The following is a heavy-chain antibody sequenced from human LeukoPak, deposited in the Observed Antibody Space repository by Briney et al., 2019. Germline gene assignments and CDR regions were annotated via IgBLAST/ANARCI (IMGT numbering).Heavy chain of an antibody. Sequence: SETLSLTCTVSGGSVSSGSYYWSWIRQPPGKGLEWIGYIYYSGSTNYNPSLKSRVTISVDTSKNQFSLKLSSVTAADTAVYYCARESGASPNWFEPWGQGTLVTVSS. CDR2: IYYSGST. CDR1: GGSVSSGSYY. V-gene: IGHV4-61*01. CDR3: ARESGASPNWFEP. D-gene: IGHD3-10*01. J-gene: IGHJ5*02.